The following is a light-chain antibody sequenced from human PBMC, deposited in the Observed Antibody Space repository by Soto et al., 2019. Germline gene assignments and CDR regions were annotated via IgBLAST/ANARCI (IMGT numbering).Light chain of an antibody. V-gene: IGLV2-11*01. CDR1: SSDVGAYNY. CDR2: DVN. Sequence: QSVLTQPRSVSGSPGQSVTISCTGSSSDVGAYNYVSWYQHNTGKAPKLLIYDVNKRPSGVPDRFSGSKFGNTASLTISGLQAEDEADYYCSSYTSSNTLEVFGVGTKVTVL. J-gene: IGLJ1*01. CDR3: SSYTSSNTLEV.